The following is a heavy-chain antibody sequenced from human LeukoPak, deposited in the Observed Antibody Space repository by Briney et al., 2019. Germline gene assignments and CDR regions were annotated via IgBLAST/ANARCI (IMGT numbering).Heavy chain of an antibody. V-gene: IGHV3-7*01. CDR1: GFTFSSYW. D-gene: IGHD6-19*01. CDR2: IKQDGSEK. J-gene: IGHJ5*02. CDR3: ARDSIYRRYSSGYDWFDP. Sequence: HTGGSLRLSCAASGFTFSSYWMSWVRQAPGKGLEWVANIKQDGSEKYYVDSVKGRFTISRDNAKNSLYLQMNILRAEDTAVYYCARDSIYRRYSSGYDWFDPWGQGTLVTVSS.